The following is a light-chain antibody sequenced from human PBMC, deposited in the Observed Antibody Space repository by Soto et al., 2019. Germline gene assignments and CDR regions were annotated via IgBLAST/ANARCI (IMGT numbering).Light chain of an antibody. CDR1: QDVKTN. Sequence: EIVMTQSPVTLSVSPGERATLSCPASQDVKTNLAWYQQKPGQAPRLLIYGASTRATGIAARFSGTGSGTQFTLTISNLQSGDFAVYYCQHYNGWPPYTFDQGTKLDSK. CDR3: QHYNGWPPYT. J-gene: IGKJ2*01. V-gene: IGKV3-15*01. CDR2: GAS.